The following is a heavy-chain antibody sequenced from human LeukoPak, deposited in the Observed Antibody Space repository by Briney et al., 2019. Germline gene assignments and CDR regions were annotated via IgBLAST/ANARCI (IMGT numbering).Heavy chain of an antibody. CDR3: ARGGGLDV. CDR2: INHNGNVN. J-gene: IGHJ6*02. CDR1: GGTFSSYA. D-gene: IGHD3-16*01. Sequence: SCKASGGTFSSYAMSWVRQAPGKGLEWVASINHNGNVNYYVDSVKGRFTISRDNAKNSLYLQMSNLRAEDTAVYFCARGGGLDVWGQGATVTVSS. V-gene: IGHV3-7*03.